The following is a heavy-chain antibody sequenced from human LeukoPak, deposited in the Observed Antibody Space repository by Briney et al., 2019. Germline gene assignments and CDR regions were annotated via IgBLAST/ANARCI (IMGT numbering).Heavy chain of an antibody. Sequence: PGRSLRLSCAASGFTFSSFAMQWVRQAPGKGLEWVAFTSYDGTNIYYADSVKGRFTVSRDNSKNTLFLQMNSLRREDTAVYYCARDSSDFDYWGQGTLVTVSS. CDR2: TSYDGTNI. V-gene: IGHV3-30-3*01. CDR1: GFTFSSFA. CDR3: ARDSSDFDY. D-gene: IGHD3-22*01. J-gene: IGHJ4*02.